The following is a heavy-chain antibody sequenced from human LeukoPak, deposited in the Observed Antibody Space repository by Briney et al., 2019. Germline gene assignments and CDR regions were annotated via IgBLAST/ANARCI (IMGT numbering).Heavy chain of an antibody. Sequence: GGSLRLSCAASGFPFSRLAMPWGLHPPGPGQQWVSASSNRGYSTNYANSVNGRFTISRDNSIDPLYLQMNSLRADDTAIYYCARCRGGGGEYWNFDLWGRGILVTVSS. D-gene: IGHD4-23*01. CDR3: ARCRGGGGEYWNFDL. V-gene: IGHV3-23*01. CDR1: GFPFSRLA. CDR2: SSNRGYST. J-gene: IGHJ2*01.